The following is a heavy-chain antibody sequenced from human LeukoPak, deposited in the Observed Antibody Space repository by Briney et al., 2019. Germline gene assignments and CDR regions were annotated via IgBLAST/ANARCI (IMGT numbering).Heavy chain of an antibody. J-gene: IGHJ4*02. V-gene: IGHV4-39*07. CDR2: IYYSGST. D-gene: IGHD3-3*01. CDR1: GGSISSSSYY. CDR3: ARGYYDFWSGYYMSGIYDY. Sequence: SETLSLTCTVSGGSISSSSYYWGWIRQPPGKGLEWIGSIYYSGSTNYNPSLKSRVTISVDTSKNQFSLKLSSVTAADTAVYYCARGYYDFWSGYYMSGIYDYWGQGTLVTVSS.